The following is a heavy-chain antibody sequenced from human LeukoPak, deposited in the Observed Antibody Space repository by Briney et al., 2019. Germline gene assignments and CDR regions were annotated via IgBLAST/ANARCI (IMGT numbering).Heavy chain of an antibody. CDR2: ISAYNGNT. D-gene: IGHD6-6*01. CDR1: GYTFTSYG. J-gene: IGHJ6*03. Sequence: GASVKVSCKASGYTFTSYGISWVRQAPGQGLEWMGWISAYNGNTNYAQKLQGRVTMTRDMSTSTVYMELSSLRSEDTAVYYCASSGHKGGAARHYYYYMDVWGKGTTVTVSS. CDR3: ASSGHKGGAARHYYYYMDV. V-gene: IGHV1-18*01.